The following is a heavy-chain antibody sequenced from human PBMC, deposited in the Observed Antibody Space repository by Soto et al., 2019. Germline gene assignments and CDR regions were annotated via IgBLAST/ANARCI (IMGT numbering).Heavy chain of an antibody. D-gene: IGHD2-15*01. CDR2: INAGNGNT. CDR1: GYTFTSYA. CDR3: ARDRCSGGSCYSGRGAFDI. J-gene: IGHJ3*02. V-gene: IGHV1-3*01. Sequence: EASVKVSCKASGYTFTSYAMHWVRQAPGQRLEWMGWINAGNGNTKYSQKFQGRVTITRDTSASTAYMELSSLRSEDTAVYYCARDRCSGGSCYSGRGAFDIWGQGTMVTVSS.